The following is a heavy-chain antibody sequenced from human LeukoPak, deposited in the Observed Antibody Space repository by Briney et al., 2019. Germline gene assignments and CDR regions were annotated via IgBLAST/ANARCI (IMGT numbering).Heavy chain of an antibody. J-gene: IGHJ4*02. CDR2: ISGSGGST. V-gene: IGHV3-23*01. D-gene: IGHD3-10*01. CDR1: GFTFSNYA. CDR3: AKPIPYGSGSYYNPFDY. Sequence: QPGGSLRLSCAASGFTFSNYAMSWVRQAPGKGLEWVSAISGSGGSTYYADSVKGRFTISRDNSKNTLYLQMNSLRAEDTAVYYCAKPIPYGSGSYYNPFDYWGQGTLVTVSS.